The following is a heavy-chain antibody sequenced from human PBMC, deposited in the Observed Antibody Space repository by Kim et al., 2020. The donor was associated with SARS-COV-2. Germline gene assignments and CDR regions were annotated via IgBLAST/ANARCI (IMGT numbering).Heavy chain of an antibody. Sequence: PSLKSRVTISVDTSKNQFSLKLSSVTAADTAVYYCARVGGSYPTAYYFDYWGQGTLVTVSS. V-gene: IGHV4-34*01. D-gene: IGHD1-26*01. CDR3: ARVGGSYPTAYYFDY. J-gene: IGHJ4*02.